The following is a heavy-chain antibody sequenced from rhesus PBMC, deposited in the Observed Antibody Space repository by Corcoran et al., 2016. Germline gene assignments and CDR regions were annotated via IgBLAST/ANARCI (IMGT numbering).Heavy chain of an antibody. CDR3: TRDSSGWDDFDY. J-gene: IGHJ4*01. CDR2: IKNKADYRTA. D-gene: IGHD6-31*01. V-gene: IGHV3S11*01. Sequence: EVQLVESGGGLVQPGGSLRLSCAASGFTFSNYWMSWVRQAPGKGLEWVGFIKNKADYRTAAYAESVKGRFTISRDDSKNTLYLQMNSLKTEDTAVYYCTRDSSGWDDFDYWGQGVLVTVSS. CDR1: GFTFSNYW.